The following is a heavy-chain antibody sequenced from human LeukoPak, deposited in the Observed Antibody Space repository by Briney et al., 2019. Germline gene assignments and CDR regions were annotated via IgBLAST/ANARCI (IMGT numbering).Heavy chain of an antibody. D-gene: IGHD3-22*01. Sequence: ASVKVSCKASGYTFTGYYMHWVRQAPGQGLEWMGWINPNSGGTNYAQKFQGRVTMTRDTSISTAYMELSRLRSDDTAVYYCARGGGIIGGYYYVSFRAFDIWGQGTMVTVSS. CDR1: GYTFTGYY. CDR3: ARGGGIIGGYYYVSFRAFDI. CDR2: INPNSGGT. J-gene: IGHJ3*02. V-gene: IGHV1-2*02.